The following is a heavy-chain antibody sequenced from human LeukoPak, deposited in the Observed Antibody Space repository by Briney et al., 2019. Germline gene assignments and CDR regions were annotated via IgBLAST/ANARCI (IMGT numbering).Heavy chain of an antibody. V-gene: IGHV3-30*18. CDR2: ISYDGSNK. D-gene: IGHD5-12*01. CDR3: AKADIVATWSFDY. Sequence: PGRSLRLSCAASGFTFSSYGMHWVRQAPGKGLEWVAVISYDGSNKYYADSVKGRFTISRDNSKNTLYLQMNSLRAEDTAVYYCAKADIVATWSFDYWGQGTLVTVS. CDR1: GFTFSSYG. J-gene: IGHJ4*02.